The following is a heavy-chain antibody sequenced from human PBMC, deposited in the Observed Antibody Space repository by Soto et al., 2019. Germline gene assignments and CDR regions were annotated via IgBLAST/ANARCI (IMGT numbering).Heavy chain of an antibody. CDR2: IYYSGST. V-gene: IGHV4-31*03. CDR1: GGSISSGGYY. D-gene: IGHD6-13*01. CDR3: ARGRIAATQFDY. J-gene: IGHJ4*02. Sequence: PSETLSLTCTVSGGSISSGGYYWSWIRQHPGKGLEWIGYIYYSGSTYYNPSLKSRVTISVDTSKNQFSLKLSSVTAADTAVYYCARGRIAATQFDYWGQGTLVTV.